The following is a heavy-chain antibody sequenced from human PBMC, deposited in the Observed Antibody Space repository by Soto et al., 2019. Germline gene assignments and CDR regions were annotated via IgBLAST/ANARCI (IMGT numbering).Heavy chain of an antibody. Sequence: QVQLVQSGAEVKKPGASVKVSCKASGYTFTSYYMHWVRQAPGQGLEWMGIINPSGGSTSYAQKFQGRVTMTRDTSTSTVYMALSSLRSEDTAVYYCARVYYDSSGYAEVIGMDVWGQGTTVTVSS. CDR2: INPSGGST. D-gene: IGHD3-22*01. CDR3: ARVYYDSSGYAEVIGMDV. CDR1: GYTFTSYY. J-gene: IGHJ6*02. V-gene: IGHV1-46*03.